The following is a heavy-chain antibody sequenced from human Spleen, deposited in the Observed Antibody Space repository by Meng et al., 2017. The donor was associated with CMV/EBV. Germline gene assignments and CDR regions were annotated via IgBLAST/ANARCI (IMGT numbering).Heavy chain of an antibody. V-gene: IGHV1-69*05. CDR2: IIPIFGTA. CDR1: GYTFTGYY. CDR3: ARVRGYKAAAGTGGFDY. D-gene: IGHD6-13*01. Sequence: SVKVSCKASGYTFTGYYIHWVRQAPGQGLEWMGGIIPIFGTANYAQKFQGRVTITTDESTSTADMELSSLRSEDTAVYYCARVRGYKAAAGTGGFDYWGQGTLVTVSS. J-gene: IGHJ4*02.